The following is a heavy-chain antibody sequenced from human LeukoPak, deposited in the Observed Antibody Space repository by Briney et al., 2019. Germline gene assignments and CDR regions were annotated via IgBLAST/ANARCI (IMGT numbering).Heavy chain of an antibody. CDR2: ISYDGSNK. J-gene: IGHJ4*02. Sequence: GRSLRLSCAASGFTFSSYAVHWVRQAPGKGLEWVAVISYDGSNKYYADSVKGRFTISRDNSKNTLYLQMNSLRAEDTAVYYCAREPLYNDGWQRHFDSWGQGTLVTVSS. V-gene: IGHV3-30-3*01. D-gene: IGHD3-3*01. CDR1: GFTFSSYA. CDR3: AREPLYNDGWQRHFDS.